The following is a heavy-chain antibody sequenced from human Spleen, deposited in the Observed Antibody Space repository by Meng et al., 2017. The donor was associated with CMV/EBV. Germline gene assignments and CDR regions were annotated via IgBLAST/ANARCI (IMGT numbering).Heavy chain of an antibody. CDR1: GFTFSNAW. Sequence: GESLKISCAASGFTFSNAWMSWVRQAPGEGLEWVSFISSGSRTVSYADSVKGRFTLSRDDANNSVYLQMNSLRAEDTAVYYCARAPDVLVVPAPMPFDYWGQGTLVTVSS. V-gene: IGHV3-48*04. CDR3: ARAPDVLVVPAPMPFDY. D-gene: IGHD2-2*01. CDR2: ISSGSRTV. J-gene: IGHJ4*02.